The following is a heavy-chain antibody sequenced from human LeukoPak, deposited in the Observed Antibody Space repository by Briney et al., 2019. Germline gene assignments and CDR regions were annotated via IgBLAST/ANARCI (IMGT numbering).Heavy chain of an antibody. J-gene: IGHJ2*01. Sequence: SETLSLTCTVSGGSISSSSYYWGWIRQPPGKGLEWIGSIYYSGSTYYNPSLKSRVTISVDTSKNQFSLKLSSVTAADTAVYYCARDLEDSSSRPYWYFDLWGRGTLVTVSS. CDR2: IYYSGST. V-gene: IGHV4-39*07. D-gene: IGHD2-2*01. CDR3: ARDLEDSSSRPYWYFDL. CDR1: GGSISSSSYY.